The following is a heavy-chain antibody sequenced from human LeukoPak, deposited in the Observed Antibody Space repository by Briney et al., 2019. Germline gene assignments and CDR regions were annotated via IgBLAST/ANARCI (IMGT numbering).Heavy chain of an antibody. V-gene: IGHV4-39*01. CDR3: ARQTAAGTFYYYYYMDV. D-gene: IGHD6-13*01. CDR2: IYYSGST. J-gene: IGHJ6*03. CDR1: GGSISSSSYY. Sequence: SETLSLTCTVSGGSISSSSYYWGWIRQPPGKGLEWIGSIYYSGSTYYNPSLKSRVTISVDTSKNQFSLKLSSVTAADTAVYYCARQTAAGTFYYYYYMDVWGKGTTVTISS.